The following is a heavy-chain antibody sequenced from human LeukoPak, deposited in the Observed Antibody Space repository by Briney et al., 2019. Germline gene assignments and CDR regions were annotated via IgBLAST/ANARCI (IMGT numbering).Heavy chain of an antibody. J-gene: IGHJ4*02. V-gene: IGHV3-23*01. CDR3: AKAVQPIDY. Sequence: PGGSLRLSCAASKFTFSRYAMGWVRQAPGKGMEWVSAISSSGDSTYYADSVKSRVTIFRNNSKNTLYLQMNTLTAEDTAVYYCAKAVQPIDYWGQGTLVTVSS. CDR1: KFTFSRYA. CDR2: ISSSGDST. D-gene: IGHD6-13*01.